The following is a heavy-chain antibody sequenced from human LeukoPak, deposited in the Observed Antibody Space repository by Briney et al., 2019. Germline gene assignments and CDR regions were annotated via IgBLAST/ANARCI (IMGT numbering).Heavy chain of an antibody. J-gene: IGHJ4*02. Sequence: PSETLSLTCTVSGGSISSYYWSWIRQPPGKGLKWIGYIYYSGSTNYNPSLKSRVTISVDTSKNQFSLKLSSVTAADTAVYYCARISNYCSGGSCYVSEDYWGQGTLVTVSS. CDR3: ARISNYCSGGSCYVSEDY. CDR2: IYYSGST. D-gene: IGHD2-15*01. CDR1: GGSISSYY. V-gene: IGHV4-59*01.